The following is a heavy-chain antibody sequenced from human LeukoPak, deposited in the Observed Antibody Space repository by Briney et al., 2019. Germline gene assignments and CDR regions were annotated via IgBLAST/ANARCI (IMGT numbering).Heavy chain of an antibody. D-gene: IGHD3-3*01. J-gene: IGHJ4*02. CDR3: ARERGGFWSGYYPF. V-gene: IGHV3-53*01. Sequence: GGPLRLSCAASGFIVDTNNMTWVRQAPGKGLEWVSLLLSDGRTYYADSVKGRFIISRDSSKNSLYLQMSNLRVEDTATYYCARERGGFWSGYYPFWGQGTLVTVSS. CDR1: GFIVDTNN. CDR2: LLSDGRT.